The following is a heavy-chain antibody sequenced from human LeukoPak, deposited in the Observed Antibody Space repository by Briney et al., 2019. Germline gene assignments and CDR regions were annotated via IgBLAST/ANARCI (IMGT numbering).Heavy chain of an antibody. CDR2: IFASNGGT. Sequence: GGSLRLSCVASGFSLGAYSMNWLRRTPGKGLEWLSAIFASNGGTDYADSVKGRFTISRDISKNTLYLQMNNLRVDDTAVYYCARDYRVVTFDYWGQGTLVTVSS. CDR3: ARDYRVVTFDY. V-gene: IGHV3-23*01. J-gene: IGHJ4*02. CDR1: GFSLGAYS. D-gene: IGHD2-21*02.